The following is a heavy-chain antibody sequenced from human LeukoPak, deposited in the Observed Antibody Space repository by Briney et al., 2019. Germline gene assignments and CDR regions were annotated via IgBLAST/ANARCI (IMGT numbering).Heavy chain of an antibody. CDR1: GYTFTGYY. CDR3: ARDLNGDYQGAYFFDY. J-gene: IGHJ4*02. CDR2: INTNSADT. V-gene: IGHV1-2*02. Sequence: ASVKVSCKASGYTFTGYYMHWVRQAPGQGLEWVGWINTNSADTNHAQKFQGRVTMTRDTSISTAYMELSRLRSDDTAVYYCARDLNGDYQGAYFFDYWGQGTLVTVSS. D-gene: IGHD4-17*01.